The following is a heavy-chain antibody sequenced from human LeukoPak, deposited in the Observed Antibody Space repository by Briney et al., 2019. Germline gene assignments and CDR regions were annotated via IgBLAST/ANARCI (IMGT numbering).Heavy chain of an antibody. V-gene: IGHV3-74*01. CDR1: GFTFSSHR. D-gene: IGHD3-22*01. Sequence: GGSLRLSCAASGFTFSSHRMHWVRQAPGEGLVWVSRISSDGKYINYADSVRGAGSVKGRFIIPRDNAKNTLYLQMNSLRVEDTAIYYCARGYDSSGFPLNWGQGTLVTVSS. J-gene: IGHJ4*02. CDR2: ISSDGKYI. CDR3: ARGYDSSGFPLN.